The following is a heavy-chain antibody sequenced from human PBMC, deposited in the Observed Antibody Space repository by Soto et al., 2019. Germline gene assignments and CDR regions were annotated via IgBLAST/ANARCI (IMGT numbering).Heavy chain of an antibody. CDR2: ISSTTNYI. CDR1: GFTFTRFS. J-gene: IGHJ4*02. V-gene: IGHV3-21*06. CDR3: ARESEDLTSNFDY. Sequence: XGSLRFSCAASGFTFTRFSMNWVRQAPGKGLEWVSSISSTTNYIYYGDSMKGRFTISRDNAKNSLYLEMNSLRAEDTAVYYCARESEDLTSNFDYWGQGTLVTVSS.